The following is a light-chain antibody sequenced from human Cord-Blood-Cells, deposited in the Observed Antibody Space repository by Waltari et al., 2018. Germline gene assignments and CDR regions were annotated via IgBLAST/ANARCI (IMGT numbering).Light chain of an antibody. CDR3: QQYGSSPRT. CDR1: KSVSSSY. V-gene: IGKV3-20*01. CDR2: GAS. Sequence: EIVLTQSPGTLSLSPGDRATLSCRASKSVSSSYLAWYQQKPGQAPRRLIDGASSRSTGIPDRFSGSGSGTDFTLTISRLEPEDFAVYYCQQYGSSPRTFGQGTKVEIK. J-gene: IGKJ1*01.